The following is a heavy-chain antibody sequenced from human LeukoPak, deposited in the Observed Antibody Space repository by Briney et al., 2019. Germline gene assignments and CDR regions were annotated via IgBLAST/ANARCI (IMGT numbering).Heavy chain of an antibody. J-gene: IGHJ4*02. CDR2: IIGSGVKT. D-gene: IGHD6-6*01. Sequence: GGSLRLSCVASGFTFSKFAMTWVRQAPGKGLGWASFIIGSGVKTYYADSVQGRFTISRDNSNNTVFLQMNSLRPEDTAIYYCATSTGGYSSSPFDFWGQGTRVTVSS. V-gene: IGHV3-23*01. CDR1: GFTFSKFA. CDR3: ATSTGGYSSSPFDF.